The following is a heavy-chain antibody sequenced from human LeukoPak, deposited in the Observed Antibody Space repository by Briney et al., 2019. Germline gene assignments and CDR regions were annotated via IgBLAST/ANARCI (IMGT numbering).Heavy chain of an antibody. D-gene: IGHD6-6*01. Sequence: SVKVSCKASGGSFNNYAISWVRQAPGQGLEWMGRIIPIFGIANSAQKFQGRVTITADKSTNTAYMELSSLRSEDTAVYYCAREARPDWFDPWGQGTLVTVSS. V-gene: IGHV1-69*04. J-gene: IGHJ5*02. CDR3: AREARPDWFDP. CDR2: IIPIFGIA. CDR1: GGSFNNYA.